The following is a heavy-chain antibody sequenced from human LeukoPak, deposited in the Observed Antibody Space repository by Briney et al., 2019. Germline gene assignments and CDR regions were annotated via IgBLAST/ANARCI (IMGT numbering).Heavy chain of an antibody. CDR2: IRYDGTNE. D-gene: IGHD3-22*01. Sequence: AGSLTLTCTASGFTFSHYGLYWVRQAPGKGLEWVAFIRYDGTNEYNAAVKGRFTVSRDNSKNTLYLQMNSLRGDDTAVYYCAKDSRGYQDYFDYWGQGTLVTVSS. V-gene: IGHV3-30*02. J-gene: IGHJ4*02. CDR1: GFTFSHYG. CDR3: AKDSRGYQDYFDY.